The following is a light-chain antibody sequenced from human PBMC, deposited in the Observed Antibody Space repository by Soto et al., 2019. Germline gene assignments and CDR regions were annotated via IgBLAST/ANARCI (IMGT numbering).Light chain of an antibody. CDR2: EVT. Sequence: QSALTQPASVSGSPGQSIIISCTGTSSDVGSYNLVSWYQQHPGKAPKLMIYEVTKRPSGVADRFSGSKSGNTASLTISGLQTEDEAEYYCCSYAGSTLYVVGTGTKLTVL. J-gene: IGLJ1*01. CDR3: CSYAGSTLYV. V-gene: IGLV2-23*02. CDR1: SSDVGSYNL.